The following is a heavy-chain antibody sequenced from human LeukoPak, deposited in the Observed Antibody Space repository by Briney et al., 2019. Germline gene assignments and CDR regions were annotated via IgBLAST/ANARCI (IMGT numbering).Heavy chain of an antibody. J-gene: IGHJ4*02. D-gene: IGHD3-10*01. V-gene: IGHV1-69*13. Sequence: SVKVSCKASGGTFSSYAISWVRQSPGQGLEWMGGIIPIFGTANYAQKFQGRVTITADESTSTAYMELSSLRSEDTAVYYCAMVRGVINPFDYWGQGTLVTVSS. CDR2: IIPIFGTA. CDR3: AMVRGVINPFDY. CDR1: GGTFSSYA.